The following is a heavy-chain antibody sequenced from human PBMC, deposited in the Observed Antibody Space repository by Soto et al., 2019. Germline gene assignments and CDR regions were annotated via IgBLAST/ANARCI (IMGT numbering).Heavy chain of an antibody. D-gene: IGHD2-2*01. CDR3: AKVWRGIGVVAAELS. V-gene: IGHV3-23*01. J-gene: IGHJ4*02. Sequence: EVQLLESGGGLEQPGGSLRLSCVGSGHTFHNYAMTWVRQAPGKGLEWVSGISGSGGSTYYADSVRGRFTISRDDSKNTLYLQMNRLRAEDTAVYYCAKVWRGIGVVAAELSWGQGTLVTVSS. CDR1: GHTFHNYA. CDR2: ISGSGGST.